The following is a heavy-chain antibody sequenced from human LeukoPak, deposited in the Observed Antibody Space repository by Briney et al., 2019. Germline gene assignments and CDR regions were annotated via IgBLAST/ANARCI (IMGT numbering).Heavy chain of an antibody. J-gene: IGHJ4*02. V-gene: IGHV3-23*01. CDR1: GFTFSRCA. Sequence: GGSLRLSCVVSGFTFSRCAMTWVRQAPGKGLEWVSAISGSGGKTYYADSVKGRFTISRDNSKNTLYLQMNSLKGEDTAGYYCAKDEYDDFWSGPEYWGRGTLVAVSS. CDR3: AKDEYDDFWSGPEY. CDR2: ISGSGGKT. D-gene: IGHD3-3*01.